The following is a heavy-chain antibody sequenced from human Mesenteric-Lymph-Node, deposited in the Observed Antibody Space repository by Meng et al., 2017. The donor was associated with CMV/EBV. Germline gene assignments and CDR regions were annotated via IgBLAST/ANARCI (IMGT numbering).Heavy chain of an antibody. CDR1: GFGVSRNY. J-gene: IGHJ6*02. D-gene: IGHD6-6*01. Sequence: GESLKISCAASGFGVSRNYMNWVRQAPGKGLEWVSSLKTGGDTYYADSVKGRFTISRDNSKNTLYLQMNSLRAEDTAVYYCARSSTYYYGMDVWGQGTTVTVSS. CDR2: LKTGGDT. CDR3: ARSSTYYYGMDV. V-gene: IGHV3-53*01.